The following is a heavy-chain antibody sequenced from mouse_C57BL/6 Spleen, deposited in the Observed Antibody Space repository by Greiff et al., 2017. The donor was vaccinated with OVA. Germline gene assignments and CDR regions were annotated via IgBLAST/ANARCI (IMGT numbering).Heavy chain of an antibody. Sequence: SGGGLVKPGGSLKLSCAASGFTFSDYGMHWVRQAPEKGLEWVAYISSGSSTIYYADTVKGRFTISRDNAKNTLFLQMTSLRSEDTAMYYCARGDDYDEYYAMDYWGQGTSVTVSS. V-gene: IGHV5-17*01. CDR1: GFTFSDYG. CDR3: ARGDDYDEYYAMDY. J-gene: IGHJ4*01. CDR2: ISSGSSTI. D-gene: IGHD2-4*01.